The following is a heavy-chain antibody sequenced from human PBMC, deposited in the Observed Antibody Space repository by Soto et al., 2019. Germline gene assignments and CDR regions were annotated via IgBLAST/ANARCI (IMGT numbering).Heavy chain of an antibody. CDR1: GDSVSSNSSA. CDR2: TYYRSKWYN. Sequence: SRTLSLTSAISGDSVSSNSSAWNCSSQSPSRGLEWLGRTYYRSKWYNDDAVSVKSRITINPDTSKNQFSLQLNSVTPEDTAVYYCARDPSVFGVPLFDYWGQGTLVTVSS. V-gene: IGHV6-1*01. CDR3: ARDPSVFGVPLFDY. J-gene: IGHJ4*02. D-gene: IGHD3-3*01.